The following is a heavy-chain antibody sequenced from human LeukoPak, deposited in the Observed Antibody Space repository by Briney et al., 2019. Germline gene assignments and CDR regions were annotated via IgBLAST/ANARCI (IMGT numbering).Heavy chain of an antibody. CDR1: GGSISSSSYY. J-gene: IGHJ4*02. CDR2: IYYSGST. Sequence: SETLSLTCTVSGGSISSSSYYWGWIRQPPGKGLEWIGSIYYSGSTYYNPSLKSRVTISVDTSKNQFSLKLSSVTAADTAVYYCAKTYSSSWYLPDYWGQGTLVTVSS. V-gene: IGHV4-39*01. D-gene: IGHD6-13*01. CDR3: AKTYSSSWYLPDY.